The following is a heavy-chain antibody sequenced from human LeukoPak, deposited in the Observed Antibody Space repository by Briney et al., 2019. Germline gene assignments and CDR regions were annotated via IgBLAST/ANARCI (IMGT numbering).Heavy chain of an antibody. Sequence: SETLSLTCAVYGGSFSGYYWSWIRQPPGKGLEWIGEINHSGSTNYNPSLKSRVTISVDTSKNQFSLKLSSVTAADTAVYYRARGVRGYFDYWGQGTLVTVSS. J-gene: IGHJ4*02. V-gene: IGHV4-34*01. CDR2: INHSGST. CDR3: ARGVRGYFDY. CDR1: GGSFSGYY.